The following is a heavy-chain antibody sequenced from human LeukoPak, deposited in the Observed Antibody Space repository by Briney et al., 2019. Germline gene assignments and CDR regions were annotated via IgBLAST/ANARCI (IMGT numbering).Heavy chain of an antibody. V-gene: IGHV1-2*02. CDR1: GYTFTGYY. CDR3: ARAGYYDSSLDY. CDR2: INPNSGGT. D-gene: IGHD3-22*01. Sequence: ASVKVSCKASGYTFTGYYMHWVRQAPGQGLEWMGWINPNSGGTNYAQKFQGRVTMTRDTSISTAYMELSRLRSDDTAVYCCARAGYYDSSLDYWGQGTLVTVSS. J-gene: IGHJ4*02.